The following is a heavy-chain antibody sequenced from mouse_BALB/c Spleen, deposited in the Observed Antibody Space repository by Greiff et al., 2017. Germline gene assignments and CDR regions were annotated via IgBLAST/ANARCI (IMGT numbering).Heavy chain of an antibody. CDR2: IYPGDGDT. CDR3: ARSETTVVATNFDY. D-gene: IGHD1-1*01. Sequence: QVQLQQSGAELVRPGSSVKISCKASGYAFSSYWMNWVKQRPGQGLEWIGQIYPGDGDTNYNGKFKGKATLTADKSSSTAYMQLSSLTSEDSAVYFCARSETTVVATNFDYWGQGTTLTVSS. J-gene: IGHJ2*01. CDR1: GYAFSSYW. V-gene: IGHV1-80*01.